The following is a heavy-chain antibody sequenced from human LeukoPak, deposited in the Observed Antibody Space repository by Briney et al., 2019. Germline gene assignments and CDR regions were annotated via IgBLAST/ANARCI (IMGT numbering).Heavy chain of an antibody. CDR1: GYTFTHYY. CDR2: INPNSGGT. J-gene: IGHJ4*02. Sequence: ASVKVSCKASGYTFTHYYLHWVPQAPGQGLEWMGWINPNSGGTNYAQTFQGRVTMTRDTSITTAYMELSRLRSDDTAVYFCARIGYNHYFDYWGQGTLVTVSS. V-gene: IGHV1-2*02. CDR3: ARIGYNHYFDY. D-gene: IGHD5-24*01.